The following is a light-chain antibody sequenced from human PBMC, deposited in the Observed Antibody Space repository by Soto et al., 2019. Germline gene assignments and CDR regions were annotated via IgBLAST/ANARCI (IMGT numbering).Light chain of an antibody. CDR3: QKDGSSPLT. CDR1: QSVSSSY. V-gene: IGKV3-20*01. CDR2: GAS. Sequence: DIVLTQSPGTLSLSPGERATLASRASQSVSSSYLAWYQQKPDQDPRLLIYGASSRATGIPDRFSGSGSGTDFTLTISRLEPEELTVYHCQKDGSSPLTFVQGTQEEIK. J-gene: IGKJ1*01.